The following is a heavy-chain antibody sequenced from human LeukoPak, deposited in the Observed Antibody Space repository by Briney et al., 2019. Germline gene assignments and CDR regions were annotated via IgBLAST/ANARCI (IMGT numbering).Heavy chain of an antibody. CDR2: ISHRGST. D-gene: IGHD4-17*01. J-gene: IGHJ4*02. CDR1: GGSFTGYY. V-gene: IGHV4-34*01. CDR3: ARASHDYGDYSHFDY. Sequence: KPSETLSLTCAVYGGSFTGYYWSWIRQPPGKGLEWIGEISHRGSTNYNPSLKSRVTISVYTSKNQFSLKLTSVTAADTAVYYCARASHDYGDYSHFDYWGQGTLVTVSS.